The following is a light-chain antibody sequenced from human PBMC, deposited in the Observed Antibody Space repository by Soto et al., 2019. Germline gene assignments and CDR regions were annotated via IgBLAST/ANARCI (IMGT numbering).Light chain of an antibody. Sequence: EVVMTQSPATLSVSPGERATLSCRASEIVSSNLAWYQQKPGQAPRLLIYGASTRATGLPARFSGSGSGTEFTLTISNLQSEDFAVYYCQQYNNWPSMTFGQGTRLEIK. V-gene: IGKV3-15*01. J-gene: IGKJ5*01. CDR3: QQYNNWPSMT. CDR2: GAS. CDR1: EIVSSN.